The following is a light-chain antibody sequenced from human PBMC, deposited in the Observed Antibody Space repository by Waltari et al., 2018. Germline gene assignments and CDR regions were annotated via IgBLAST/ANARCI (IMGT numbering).Light chain of an antibody. CDR3: QHYVRLPAT. Sequence: EIMLTQSPGTLSLSPGERATLSCRASQSISKYLAWYQQKPGQAPRLLIYGASGRATGIPDRFSGSGSGTDFSLTISRLEPQDFAVYYCQHYVRLPATFGQGTKVEIK. J-gene: IGKJ1*01. V-gene: IGKV3-20*01. CDR1: QSISKY. CDR2: GAS.